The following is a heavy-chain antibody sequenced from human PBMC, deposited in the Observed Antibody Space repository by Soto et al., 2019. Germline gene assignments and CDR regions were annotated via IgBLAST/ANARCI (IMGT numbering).Heavy chain of an antibody. D-gene: IGHD5-18*01. Sequence: SGPTLVKPTQTLTLTCTFSGFSLSTSGVGVGWIRQPPGKALEWLALIYWDDDKRYSPSLKSRLTITKDTSKNQVVLTMTNMDAVDAATYYCAHTMGYSYGYVAFDIWGQGTMVTVSS. V-gene: IGHV2-5*02. CDR1: GFSLSTSGVG. CDR3: AHTMGYSYGYVAFDI. J-gene: IGHJ3*02. CDR2: IYWDDDK.